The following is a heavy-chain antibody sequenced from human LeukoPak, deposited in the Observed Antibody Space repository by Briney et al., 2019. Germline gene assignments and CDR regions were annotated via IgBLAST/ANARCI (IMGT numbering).Heavy chain of an antibody. Sequence: GASVKVSCKASGYPFTGYYMHWVRQAPGQGLEWMGWINPNNGGTNYAQKFQGRVTMTRDTSISTAYMELSSLTSDDTAVYYCARESGSFDSWGQGTLVTVSS. J-gene: IGHJ4*02. V-gene: IGHV1-2*02. CDR2: INPNNGGT. CDR3: ARESGSFDS. D-gene: IGHD1-26*01. CDR1: GYPFTGYY.